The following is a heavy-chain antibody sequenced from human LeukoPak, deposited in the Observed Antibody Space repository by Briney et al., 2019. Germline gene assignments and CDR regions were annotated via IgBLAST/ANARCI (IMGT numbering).Heavy chain of an antibody. V-gene: IGHV1-2*02. CDR1: VYTFTHYY. CDR2: INPNSGGT. D-gene: IGHD2-21*01. J-gene: IGHJ6*02. CDR3: ARRWGLDYGMDV. Sequence: ASVNVSCKACVYTFTHYYIHWVRPAPGQGLAWVDWINPNSGGTNYAQKFQGRVTMNRDTSISTAYLELSRLRSDDTDVYYCARRWGLDYGMDVWGQGTTVTVSS.